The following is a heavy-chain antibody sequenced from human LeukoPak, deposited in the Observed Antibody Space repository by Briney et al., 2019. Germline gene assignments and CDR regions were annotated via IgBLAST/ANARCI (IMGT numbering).Heavy chain of an antibody. J-gene: IGHJ4*02. D-gene: IGHD1-26*01. CDR2: IYYSGST. V-gene: IGHV4-39*01. CDR1: GDSISSSRSY. CDR3: ASLRERSYYARGFDY. Sequence: SETLSLTCTVSGDSISSSRSYWGWIRQPPGKGLEWIGSIYYSGSTYYNTSLKSRVTISVDTSKNQFSLKLSSVTAADTAVYYCASLRERSYYARGFDYWGQGTLVTVSS.